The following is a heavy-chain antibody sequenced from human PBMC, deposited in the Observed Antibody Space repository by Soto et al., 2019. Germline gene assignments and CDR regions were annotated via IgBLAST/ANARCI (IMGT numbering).Heavy chain of an antibody. CDR1: GFTFSSYG. J-gene: IGHJ4*02. CDR3: ARDYGIAVAGVDY. D-gene: IGHD6-19*01. CDR2: IWYDGSNK. V-gene: IGHV3-33*01. Sequence: QVQLVESGGGVVQPGRSLRLSCAASGFTFSSYGMHWVRQAPGKGLEWVAVIWYDGSNKYYADSVKGRFTISRDNSKNTLYLQMNSLRAEDTAVYYCARDYGIAVAGVDYWGQGTLVTVSS.